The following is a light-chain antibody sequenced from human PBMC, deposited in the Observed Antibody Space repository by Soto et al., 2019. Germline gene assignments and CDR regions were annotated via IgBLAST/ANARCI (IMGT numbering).Light chain of an antibody. CDR1: SSDVGTYNL. J-gene: IGLJ1*01. CDR2: QVD. V-gene: IGLV2-23*02. Sequence: QSALTQPASVSGSPGQSITISCTGTSSDVGTYNLVSWYQQLPGKVPKLIIYQVDRRPSGVPSRFSGSVSGNTASLTVSGLQAEDEAEYYCASYAGNNIFVFGTGTKLTVL. CDR3: ASYAGNNIFV.